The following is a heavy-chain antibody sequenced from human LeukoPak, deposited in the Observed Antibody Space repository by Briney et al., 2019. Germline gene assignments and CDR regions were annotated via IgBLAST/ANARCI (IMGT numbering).Heavy chain of an antibody. J-gene: IGHJ3*02. CDR3: ATDLRTITFGGVIVTGAFDI. D-gene: IGHD3-16*02. CDR2: FDPEDGET. V-gene: IGHV1-24*01. Sequence: ASVKVSCKVSGYTLTELSMHWVRQAPGKGLEWMGGFDPEDGETIYAQKFQGRVTMTEDTSTDTAYMELSSLRSEDTAVYYCATDLRTITFGGVIVTGAFDIWGQGTMVTVSS. CDR1: GYTLTELS.